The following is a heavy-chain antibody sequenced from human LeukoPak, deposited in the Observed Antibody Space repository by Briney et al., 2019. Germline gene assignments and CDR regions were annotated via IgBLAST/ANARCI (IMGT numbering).Heavy chain of an antibody. D-gene: IGHD3-10*01. Sequence: PVAAVTVSRMASVYTFTGYYMHWVRQAPRQGLEWMGWINPNSGGTNYAQKFQGWVTMTRDTSISTAYMELSRLRSDDTAVYYCARVGNEDNGSGSLAFDIGGQGTMVTVSS. J-gene: IGHJ3*02. CDR2: INPNSGGT. CDR1: VYTFTGYY. V-gene: IGHV1-2*04. CDR3: ARVGNEDNGSGSLAFDI.